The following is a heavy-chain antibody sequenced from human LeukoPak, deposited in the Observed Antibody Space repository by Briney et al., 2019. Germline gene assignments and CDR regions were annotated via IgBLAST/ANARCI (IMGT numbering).Heavy chain of an antibody. CDR1: GFTFSSYW. CDR2: ISGSGGST. J-gene: IGHJ1*01. Sequence: GGSLRLSCAASGFTFSSYWMSWVRQAPGKGLEWVSAISGSGGSTYYADSVKGRFTISRDNSKNTLYLQMNSLRAEDTAVYYCAKDWTEYYYDSSGYYQYFQHWGQGTLVTVSS. D-gene: IGHD3-22*01. CDR3: AKDWTEYYYDSSGYYQYFQH. V-gene: IGHV3-23*01.